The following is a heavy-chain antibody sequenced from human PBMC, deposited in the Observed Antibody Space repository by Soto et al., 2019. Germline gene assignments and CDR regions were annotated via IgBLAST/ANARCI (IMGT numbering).Heavy chain of an antibody. D-gene: IGHD3-10*01. CDR1: GGYMTSGGQY. J-gene: IGHJ6*02. V-gene: IGHV4-31*03. CDR3: GRELPPRQGRNMDV. CDR2: INHRRSL. Sequence: PSETMSLTCTVTGGYMTSGGQYWTWIRHRPGEGLEWFGYINHRRSLYYSPSLKSRVSMSVDTSKNQFSLNLSSVTTADTAVYYCGRELPPRQGRNMDVWGQGTTVTVSS.